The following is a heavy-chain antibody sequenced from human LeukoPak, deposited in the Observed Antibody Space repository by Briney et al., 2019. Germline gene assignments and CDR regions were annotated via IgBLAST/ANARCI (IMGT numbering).Heavy chain of an antibody. V-gene: IGHV4-38-2*01. D-gene: IGHD4-17*01. CDR1: SYSISSGSF. Sequence: SETLSLTCAVSSYSISSGSFWGWIRPSPGKGLELVGSIFHSGNSYYNPSLKSRLTMSVDTSKNQFSLKLTSVTAADTALYYCARVTYVDDMLYQYFDYWGQGILVTVSS. CDR3: ARVTYVDDMLYQYFDY. CDR2: IFHSGNS. J-gene: IGHJ4*02.